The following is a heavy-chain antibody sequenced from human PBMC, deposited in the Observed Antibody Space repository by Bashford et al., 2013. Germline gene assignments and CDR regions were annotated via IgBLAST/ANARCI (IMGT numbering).Heavy chain of an antibody. D-gene: IGHD2-21*02. V-gene: IGHV4-30-4*02. Sequence: SETLSLTCTVSGGSISSGDYYWSWIRQPPGKGLEWIGYIYYSGSTYYNPSLKSRVTISVDTSKNQFSLKLSSVTAADTAVYYCASFLWGDSYKQQQNFFDHWGQGTLVTVSS. CDR1: GGSISSGDYY. CDR3: ASFLWGDSYKQQQNFFDH. CDR2: IYYSGST. J-gene: IGHJ4*02.